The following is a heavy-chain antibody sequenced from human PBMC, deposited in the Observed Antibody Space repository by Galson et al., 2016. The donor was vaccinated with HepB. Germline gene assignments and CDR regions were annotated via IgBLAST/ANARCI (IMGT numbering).Heavy chain of an antibody. D-gene: IGHD2-15*01. CDR1: GGSLSTRIW. V-gene: IGHV4-4*02. Sequence: ETLSLTCAVSGGSLSTRIWWSWIRPTPGKGLAWIGEIYHTRTTNSNPSLKSRITMSLDKSKNQFSLKLNSVTAADTAVYYCANLGYCSGGDCYSVDWGQGTMVTVSS. J-gene: IGHJ4*02. CDR2: IYHTRTT. CDR3: ANLGYCSGGDCYSVD.